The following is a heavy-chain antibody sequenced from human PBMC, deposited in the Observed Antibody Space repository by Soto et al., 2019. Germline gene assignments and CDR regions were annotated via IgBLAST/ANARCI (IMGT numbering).Heavy chain of an antibody. CDR2: TYYRSKWYN. Sequence: KQSQTLSLTCAISGDSVSSNTAAWRWIRQSPSRGLEWLGRTYYRSKWYNDYAGSVRGRININPDTSKNQFSLQLNSVTPEDTAVYYCARALVSRGATWADWGQGTLVTVSS. V-gene: IGHV6-1*01. J-gene: IGHJ1*01. CDR1: GDSVSSNTAA. D-gene: IGHD6-13*01. CDR3: ARALVSRGATWAD.